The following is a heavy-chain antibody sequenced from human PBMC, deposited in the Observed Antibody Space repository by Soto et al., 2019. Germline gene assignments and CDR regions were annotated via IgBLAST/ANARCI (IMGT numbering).Heavy chain of an antibody. V-gene: IGHV4-39*01. Sequence: SETLSLTCTVSGGSISSSSYYWGWIRQPPGKGLEWIGSIYYSGSTYYNPSLKSRVTISVDTSKNQFSLKLSSVTAADTAMYYCARLIPYYDILTALGGFDYWGQGTLVTVSS. J-gene: IGHJ4*02. CDR1: GGSISSSSYY. CDR3: ARLIPYYDILTALGGFDY. D-gene: IGHD3-9*01. CDR2: IYYSGST.